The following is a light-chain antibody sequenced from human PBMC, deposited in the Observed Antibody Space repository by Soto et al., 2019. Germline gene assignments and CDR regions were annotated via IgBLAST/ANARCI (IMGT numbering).Light chain of an antibody. J-gene: IGKJ2*01. V-gene: IGKV3-20*01. CDR1: QSVSSSY. CDR3: QQYGGSPPYT. CDR2: GAS. Sequence: EIVLTQSPGTLSLSPGERATLSCRASQSVSSSYLAWYQQKPGQAPRLLIYGASSRATDIPDRFSGSGSGTDFTLTISRLEPEDFAVDYCQQYGGSPPYTFGQGTKLEIK.